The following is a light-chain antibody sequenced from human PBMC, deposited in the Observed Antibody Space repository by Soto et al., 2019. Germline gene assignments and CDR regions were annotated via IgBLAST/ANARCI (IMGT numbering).Light chain of an antibody. CDR2: EVS. V-gene: IGLV2-8*01. J-gene: IGLJ2*01. CDR1: SSDVGGYNY. CDR3: SSYAGSNNVL. Sequence: QSALTQPPSASGSPGQSVTISCTGTSSDVGGYNYVSWYQQHPGKAPKLMIYEVSRRPSGVPDRFSGSTSGNTASLTVSGLQAEDEADYCCSSYAGSNNVLFGGGTKLTVL.